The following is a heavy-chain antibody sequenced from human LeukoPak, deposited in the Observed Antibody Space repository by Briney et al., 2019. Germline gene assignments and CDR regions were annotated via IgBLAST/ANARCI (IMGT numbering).Heavy chain of an antibody. J-gene: IGHJ4*02. CDR2: LYSGGSA. D-gene: IGHD7-27*01. V-gene: IGHV3-53*01. Sequence: GGSLRLSCAASGFTVSSNFVSWVRQAPGKGLEWVSVLYSGGSAYYADSVKGRFTISRDNSKNTLYLQMNSLRAEDTAVYYCARETGDFDSWGQGTLVIVSS. CDR3: ARETGDFDS. CDR1: GFTVSSNF.